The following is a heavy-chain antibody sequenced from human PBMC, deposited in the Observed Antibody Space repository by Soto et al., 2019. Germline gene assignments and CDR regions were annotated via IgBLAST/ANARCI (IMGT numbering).Heavy chain of an antibody. D-gene: IGHD3-10*01. V-gene: IGHV4-34*01. CDR2: INHSGST. CDR1: GGSFSGYY. J-gene: IGHJ4*02. CDR3: ARSLIPQMVWGFDY. Sequence: QVQLQQRGAGLLKPSETLSLTCAVYGGSFSGYYWSWIRQPPGKGLEWIGEINHSGSTSYTPSLKSRVIISVDTTKNQFSLHLSSVTAADTAVYYCARSLIPQMVWGFDYWGQGTLVTVSS.